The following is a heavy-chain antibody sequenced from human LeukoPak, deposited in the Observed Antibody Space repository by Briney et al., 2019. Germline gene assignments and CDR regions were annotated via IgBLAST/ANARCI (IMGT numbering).Heavy chain of an antibody. V-gene: IGHV4-59*01. CDR3: ARYELLSSRHLYMDV. CDR1: GGSMSRYY. J-gene: IGHJ6*04. CDR2: IYYSGSA. Sequence: SETLSLTCIVSGGSMSRYYWSWIRQPPGRGLEWIGYIYYSGSAHYNPSLMSRVTISVDMSENQFSLKLSSVTAADTAVYYCARYELLSSRHLYMDVWVKGTTVTVSS. D-gene: IGHD3-9*01.